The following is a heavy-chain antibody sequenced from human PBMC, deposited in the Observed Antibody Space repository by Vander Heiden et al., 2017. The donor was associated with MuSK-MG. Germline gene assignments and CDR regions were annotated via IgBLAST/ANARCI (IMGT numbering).Heavy chain of an antibody. CDR1: GGSISGGGYY. CDR2: IYYSGST. CDR3: DRGGSTSVGDGMDV. D-gene: IGHD2-2*01. J-gene: IGHJ6*02. Sequence: QVQLQESGPGLVKPSQTLSLTCTVSGGSISGGGYYWSWIRQHPGKGLEWIGYIYYSGSTYYNPSLKSRVTISVDTSKNQFSLKLSSVTAADTAVDYCDRGGSTSVGDGMDVWGQGTTVTVSS. V-gene: IGHV4-31*03.